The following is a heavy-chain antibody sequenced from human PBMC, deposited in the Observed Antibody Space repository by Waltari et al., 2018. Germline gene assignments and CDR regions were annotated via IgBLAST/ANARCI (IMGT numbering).Heavy chain of an antibody. CDR1: GGSFSGYY. J-gene: IGHJ4*02. V-gene: IGHV4-34*01. Sequence: QVQLQQWGAGLLKPSETLSLTCAVYGGSFSGYYWSWIRQPPGKGLEWIGEINHMGSTNYNPSLTSRVTISVDTSKNQFSLKLSSVTAADTAVYYCARRPRRTPSSSSPYFDYWGQGTLVTVSS. D-gene: IGHD6-6*01. CDR2: INHMGST. CDR3: ARRPRRTPSSSSPYFDY.